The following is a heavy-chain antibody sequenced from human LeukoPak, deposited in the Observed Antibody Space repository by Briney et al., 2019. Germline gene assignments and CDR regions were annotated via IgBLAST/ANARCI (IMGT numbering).Heavy chain of an antibody. D-gene: IGHD6-13*01. J-gene: IGHJ4*02. CDR2: ISNDGSNK. V-gene: IGHV3-30-3*01. Sequence: PGGSLRLSCAASGFTFSNYAMHWVRQAPGKGLEWVTFISNDGSNKYYADSVKGRFTISRDNSKGTLYLQMNSLRAEDTAVYYCASYYSSSWFYFFNYWGQGTLVTVSS. CDR1: GFTFSNYA. CDR3: ASYYSSSWFYFFNY.